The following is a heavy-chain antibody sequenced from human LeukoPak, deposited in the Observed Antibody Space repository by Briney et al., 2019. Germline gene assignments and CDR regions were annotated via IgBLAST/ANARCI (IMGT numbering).Heavy chain of an antibody. V-gene: IGHV3-53*01. J-gene: IGHJ5*02. D-gene: IGHD3-16*02. CDR3: ARELSPNWFDP. CDR1: GFTVSSNY. CDR2: IYSGGST. Sequence: PGGSLRLSCAASGFTVSSNYMSWVRQAPGKGLEWVSVIYSGGSTYYADSVKGRFTISRDNSKNTLYLQMNSLRAEDTAVYYCARELSPNWFDPWGQGTLVTVSS.